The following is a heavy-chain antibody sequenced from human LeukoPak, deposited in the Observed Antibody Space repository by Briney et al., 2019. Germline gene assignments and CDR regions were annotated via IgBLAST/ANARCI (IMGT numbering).Heavy chain of an antibody. CDR3: ARDSHIVVVTAIQVDAFDI. J-gene: IGHJ3*02. V-gene: IGHV3-11*04. CDR1: GFTFSDYY. Sequence: PGGSLRLSCAASGFTFSDYYMSWIRQAPEKGLEWISYISNSGSTIHYAVSVKGRFTISRDNARNSLYLQMNSLRAEDTAVYYCARDSHIVVVTAIQVDAFDIWGQGTMVTVSS. D-gene: IGHD2-21*02. CDR2: ISNSGSTI.